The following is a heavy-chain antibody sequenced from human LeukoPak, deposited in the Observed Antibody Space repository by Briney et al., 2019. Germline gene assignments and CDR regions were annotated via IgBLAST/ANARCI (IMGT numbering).Heavy chain of an antibody. D-gene: IGHD1-26*01. Sequence: PSETLSLTCTVSGGSISSYYWSWIRQPPGKGLEWIGYIYYSGSTNYNPSLKSRVTMSVDTSKNQFSLKLSSVTASDTAVYYCARGVGATIETDFDYWGQGTLVTVSS. J-gene: IGHJ4*02. CDR3: ARGVGATIETDFDY. CDR2: IYYSGST. V-gene: IGHV4-59*08. CDR1: GGSISSYY.